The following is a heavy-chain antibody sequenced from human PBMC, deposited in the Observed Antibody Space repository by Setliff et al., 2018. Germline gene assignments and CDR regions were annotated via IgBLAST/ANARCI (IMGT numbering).Heavy chain of an antibody. CDR3: ARGYCSIPSCFFAGWFDP. CDR1: GGSFSGYY. J-gene: IGHJ5*02. Sequence: SETLSLTCAVYGGSFSGYYWSWIRQPPGKGLEWIGEINHTGSTNYSPSLKSRVTISVDTSKNQFSLKLTSVTAADTAVYYCARGYCSIPSCFFAGWFDPWGQGTLVTVSS. CDR2: INHTGST. D-gene: IGHD2-2*01. V-gene: IGHV4-34*01.